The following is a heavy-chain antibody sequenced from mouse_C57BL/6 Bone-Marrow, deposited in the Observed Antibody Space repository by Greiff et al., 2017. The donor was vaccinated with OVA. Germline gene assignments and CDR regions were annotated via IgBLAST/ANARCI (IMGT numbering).Heavy chain of an antibody. Sequence: QVQLLQSGAELARPGASVKLSCKASGYTFTSYGISWVKQRTGQGLEWIGEIYPRSGNTYYNEKFKGKATLTADKSSSTAYMELRSLTSEDSAVYFCAGQLRLPVAYWGQGTLVTVSA. CDR3: AGQLRLPVAY. CDR2: IYPRSGNT. D-gene: IGHD3-2*02. V-gene: IGHV1-81*01. CDR1: GYTFTSYG. J-gene: IGHJ3*01.